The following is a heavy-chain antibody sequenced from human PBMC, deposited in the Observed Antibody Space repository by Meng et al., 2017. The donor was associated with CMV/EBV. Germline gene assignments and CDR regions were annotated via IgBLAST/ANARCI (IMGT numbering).Heavy chain of an antibody. CDR2: IIPILGIA. CDR1: GGTFSSYA. V-gene: IGHV1-69*10. D-gene: IGHD3-22*01. J-gene: IGHJ3*02. CDR3: ARVVWADYYDSSGYYYVAAFDI. Sequence: SVKVSCKASGGTFSSYAISWVRQAPGQGLEWMGGIIPILGIANYAQKFQGRVTITADKSTSTAYMELSSLRSEDTAVYYCARVVWADYYDSSGYYYVAAFDIWGQGTMVTVSS.